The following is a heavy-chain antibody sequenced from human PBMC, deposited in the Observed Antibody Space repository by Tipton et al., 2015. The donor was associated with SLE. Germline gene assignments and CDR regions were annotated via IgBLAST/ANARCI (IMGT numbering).Heavy chain of an antibody. V-gene: IGHV1-8*01. CDR2: MNPNSGNT. D-gene: IGHD2-15*01. CDR3: ATGAPSACRGTAYYYYMDV. Sequence: QSGAEVKKPGASVKVSCKASGYTFTSYDINWERQATGQGLEWMGWMNPNSGNTGYAQKFQGRVTMTRNTSISTAYMELSSLRSEGTAVYYCATGAPSACRGTAYYYYMDVWGKGTTVTVSS. CDR1: GYTFTSYD. J-gene: IGHJ6*03.